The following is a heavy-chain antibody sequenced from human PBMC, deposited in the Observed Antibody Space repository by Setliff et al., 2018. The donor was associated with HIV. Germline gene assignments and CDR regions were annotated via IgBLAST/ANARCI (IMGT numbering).Heavy chain of an antibody. V-gene: IGHV4-31*03. CDR3: ALLEVPFIGGRIPSF. CDR2: INHSGGT. Sequence: SETLSLTCSVSGSSIRSGGYYWSWIRQRPGKGLEWIGYINHSGGTTYNPSLNGRVGISVDTSKNQFSLKLITLTVADTAVYYCALLEVPFIGGRIPSFWGQGTLVTVSS. CDR1: GSSIRSGGYY. J-gene: IGHJ4*02. D-gene: IGHD3-16*01.